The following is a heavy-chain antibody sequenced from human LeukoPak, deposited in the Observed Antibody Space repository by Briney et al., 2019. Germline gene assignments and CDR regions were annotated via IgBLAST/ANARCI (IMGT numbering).Heavy chain of an antibody. V-gene: IGHV3-23*01. CDR2: ISASAGST. CDR1: GFTFSSYA. D-gene: IGHD4-17*01. J-gene: IGHJ4*02. CDR3: ATNSTVTRVGFDY. Sequence: GGSLRLSCAASGFTFSSYAMSWVRQAPGKGLEWVSAISASAGSTYYADSVKGRFTISRDNAKNSLYLQMNSLRAEDMAVYYCATNSTVTRVGFDYWGQGTLVTVSS.